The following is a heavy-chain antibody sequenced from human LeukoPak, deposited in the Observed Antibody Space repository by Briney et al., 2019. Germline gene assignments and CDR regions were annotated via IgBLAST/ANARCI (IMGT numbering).Heavy chain of an antibody. Sequence: GGSLRLSCAASGFTFSSYSMNWVRQAPGKGLEWVSSISSSSSYIYYADSVKGRFTISRDNAKNSLYLQMNSLRAEDTAVYYCAKRATMIVVVRASSLDIWGQGTMVTVSS. J-gene: IGHJ3*02. CDR2: ISSSSSYI. D-gene: IGHD3-22*01. CDR1: GFTFSSYS. V-gene: IGHV3-21*04. CDR3: AKRATMIVVVRASSLDI.